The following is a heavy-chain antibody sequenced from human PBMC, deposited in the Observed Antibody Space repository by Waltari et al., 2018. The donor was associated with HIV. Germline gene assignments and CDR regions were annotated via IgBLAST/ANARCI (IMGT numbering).Heavy chain of an antibody. J-gene: IGHJ6*02. CDR3: VKDGASTIFGVLNGMDV. Sequence: EVQLVESGGGSLQPGRSLRLAGTASGFAFDASETHWVRQPPGKGLEWVSGISWNSGDIAYADSVKGRFTISRDNTKNSLFLQMNSVRVEDTALYYCVKDGASTIFGVLNGMDVWGQGTTVTVSS. CDR1: GFAFDASE. D-gene: IGHD3-3*01. CDR2: ISWNSGDI. V-gene: IGHV3-9*01.